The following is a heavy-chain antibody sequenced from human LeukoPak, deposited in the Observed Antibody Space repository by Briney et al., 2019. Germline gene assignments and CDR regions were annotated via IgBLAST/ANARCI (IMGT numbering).Heavy chain of an antibody. CDR1: GGSISSQY. CDR2: SYYTGST. D-gene: IGHD1-1*01. J-gene: IGHJ3*02. Sequence: SETLSLTFTVSGGSISSQYWSWIRQPPGKGLEWIGYSYYTGSTNYNPSLKSRVTISVDTSKNQFSLRLSSVTAADTAVYYCARLERRQEAFDIWGQGTMVTVSS. V-gene: IGHV4-59*08. CDR3: ARLERRQEAFDI.